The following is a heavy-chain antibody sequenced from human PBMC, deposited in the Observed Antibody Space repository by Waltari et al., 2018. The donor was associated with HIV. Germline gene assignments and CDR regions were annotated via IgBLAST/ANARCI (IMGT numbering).Heavy chain of an antibody. CDR3: ARDFWGGYYYGMDV. CDR2: ISISSSYI. D-gene: IGHD3-16*01. CDR1: GFTFSSYS. Sequence: EVQLVESGGGLVKPGGSLRLSCAASGFTFSSYSMNWVRQAPGKGLEWVSSISISSSYIYYADSVKSRFTISRDNAKNSLYLQMNSLRAEDTAVYYCARDFWGGYYYGMDVWGQGTTVTVSS. V-gene: IGHV3-21*01. J-gene: IGHJ6*02.